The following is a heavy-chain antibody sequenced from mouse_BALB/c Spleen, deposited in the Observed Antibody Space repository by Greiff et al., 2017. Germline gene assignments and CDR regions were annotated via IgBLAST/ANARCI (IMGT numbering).Heavy chain of an antibody. CDR3: ARKFITTVVDAMDY. CDR2: ISDGGSYT. D-gene: IGHD1-1*01. CDR1: GFTFSDYY. V-gene: IGHV5-4*02. J-gene: IGHJ4*01. Sequence: DVMLVESGGGLVKPGGSLKLSCAASGFTFSDYYMYWVRQTPEKRLEWVATISDGGSYTYYPDSVKGRFTISRDNAKNNLYLQMSSLKSEDTAMYDCARKFITTVVDAMDYWGQGTSVTVSS.